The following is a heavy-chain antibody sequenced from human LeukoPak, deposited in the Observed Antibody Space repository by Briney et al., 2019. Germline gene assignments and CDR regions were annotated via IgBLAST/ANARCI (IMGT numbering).Heavy chain of an antibody. V-gene: IGHV4-59*01. Sequence: SETLSLTCTVSGGSISSYYWRWIRQPPGKGLEWIGYIYYSGSTNYNLSLKSRVTISVDTSKNQFSLKLSSVTAADTAVYYCARGPGGPYKQWLVAYYMDVWGKGTTVTVSS. CDR1: GGSISSYY. J-gene: IGHJ6*03. D-gene: IGHD6-19*01. CDR2: IYYSGST. CDR3: ARGPGGPYKQWLVAYYMDV.